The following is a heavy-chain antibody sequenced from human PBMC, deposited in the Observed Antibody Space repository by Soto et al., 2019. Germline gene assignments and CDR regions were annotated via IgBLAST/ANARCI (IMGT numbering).Heavy chain of an antibody. CDR3: YRRYSFGSGKYGVDV. D-gene: IGHD3-10*01. CDR1: GGSISSSKNY. CDR2: ISYSGST. Sequence: PSETLSLTCTVSGGSISSSKNYGGWIRQPPGKGLEWIGTISYSGSTYYNPSLNGRVIISADTSKNQYSLKLSSLTAAATAVYYCYRRYSFGSGKYGVDVWGQGTMVTVSS. J-gene: IGHJ6*02. V-gene: IGHV4-39*01.